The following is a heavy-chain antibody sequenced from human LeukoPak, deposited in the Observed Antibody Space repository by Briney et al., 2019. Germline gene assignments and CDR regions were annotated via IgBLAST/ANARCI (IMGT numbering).Heavy chain of an antibody. D-gene: IGHD3-22*01. Sequence: GGSLRLSCAASGFTFSSYAMSWVRQAPGKGLEWVSAISGSGGSTYYADSVKGRFTISRDNSKNTLYLQMNSLRAEGTAVYYCAKDPYYYDSSGYYYSLPFFDYWGQGTLVTVSS. CDR1: GFTFSSYA. CDR2: ISGSGGST. CDR3: AKDPYYYDSSGYYYSLPFFDY. V-gene: IGHV3-23*01. J-gene: IGHJ4*02.